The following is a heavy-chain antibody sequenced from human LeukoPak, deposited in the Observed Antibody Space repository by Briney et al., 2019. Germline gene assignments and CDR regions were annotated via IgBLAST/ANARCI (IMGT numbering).Heavy chain of an antibody. V-gene: IGHV3-48*03. CDR3: ARDPWGAAVF. CDR1: GFTFSSYE. J-gene: IGHJ4*02. CDR2: ISSSGSTI. D-gene: IGHD6-13*01. Sequence: PGGSLRLSCAASGFTFSSYEMNWVRQAPGKGLEWVSYISSSGSTIYYADSVKGRFTISRDNAKNSLYLQMNSLRAEDTAVYYCARDPWGAAVFWGQGTLVTVSS.